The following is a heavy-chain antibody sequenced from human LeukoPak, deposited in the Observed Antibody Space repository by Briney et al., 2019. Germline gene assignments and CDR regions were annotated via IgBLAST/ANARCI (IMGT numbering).Heavy chain of an antibody. J-gene: IGHJ6*02. CDR2: ISGGGYST. D-gene: IGHD5-12*01. Sequence: GGSLRLSCAASGFTFSSYAMSWVRQAPGKGLGWVSVISGGGYSTYYAASVKGRFTISRDNSKNTLYLQMNSLRAEDTAVYYCAKGPSDIVVSYYGMDVWGQGTTATVSS. CDR3: AKGPSDIVVSYYGMDV. V-gene: IGHV3-23*01. CDR1: GFTFSSYA.